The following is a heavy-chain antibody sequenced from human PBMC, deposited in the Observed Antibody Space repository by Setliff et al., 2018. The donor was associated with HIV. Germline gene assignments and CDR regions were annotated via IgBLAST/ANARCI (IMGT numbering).Heavy chain of an antibody. V-gene: IGHV4-38-2*02. J-gene: IGHJ5*02. CDR2: IYHSGNT. CDR3: ARGLTAPAAAGS. CDR1: GDSISSDFY. D-gene: IGHD6-13*01. Sequence: SETLSLTCTVSGDSISSDFYWGWIRQPPGKGLEWIGSIYHSGNTYYMPSLQSRVTISIDMSKNHFSLNLKSVTAADTAIYYCARGLTAPAAAGSWGQGMLVTVPQ.